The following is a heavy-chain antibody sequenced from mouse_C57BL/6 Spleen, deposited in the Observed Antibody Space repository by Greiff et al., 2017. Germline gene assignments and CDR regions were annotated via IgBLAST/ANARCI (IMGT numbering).Heavy chain of an antibody. J-gene: IGHJ1*03. CDR1: GYTFTTYP. Sequence: QVHVKQSGAELVKPGASVKMSCKASGYTFTTYPIEWMKQNHGKSLEWIGNFHPYNDDTKYNEKFKGKATLTVEKSSSTVYLELSRLTSDDSAVYYCARGVTTSRYWYFDVWGTGTTVTVSS. CDR3: ARGVTTSRYWYFDV. V-gene: IGHV1-47*01. CDR2: FHPYNDDT. D-gene: IGHD2-2*01.